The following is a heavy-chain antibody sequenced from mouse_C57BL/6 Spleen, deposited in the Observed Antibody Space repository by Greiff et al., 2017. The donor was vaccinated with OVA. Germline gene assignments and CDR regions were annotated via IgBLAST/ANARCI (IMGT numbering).Heavy chain of an antibody. CDR1: GYTFTSYW. J-gene: IGHJ1*03. V-gene: IGHV1-55*01. D-gene: IGHD2-10*01. CDR2: IYPGSGST. Sequence: QVQLKQPGAELVKPGASVKMSCKASGYTFTSYWITWVKQRPGQGLEWIGDIYPGSGSTNYNEKFKSKATLTVDTSSSTAYMQLSSLTSEDSAVYYCARTYYGNYGWYFDVWGTGTTVTVSS. CDR3: ARTYYGNYGWYFDV.